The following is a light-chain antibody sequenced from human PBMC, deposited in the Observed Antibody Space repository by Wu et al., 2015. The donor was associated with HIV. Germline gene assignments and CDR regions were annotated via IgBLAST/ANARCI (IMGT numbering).Light chain of an antibody. CDR1: QSVSSY. CDR3: QQYKNWPPYT. Sequence: EIVMTQSPAILSVSPGERVILSCRASQSVSSYLAWDQQKPGQPPRLLIYAASTRATGIPARFSGSGSGTEFTLTISSLQSEDSAVYYCQQYKNWPPYTFGQGTKLEIK. V-gene: IGKV3-15*01. J-gene: IGKJ2*01. CDR2: AAS.